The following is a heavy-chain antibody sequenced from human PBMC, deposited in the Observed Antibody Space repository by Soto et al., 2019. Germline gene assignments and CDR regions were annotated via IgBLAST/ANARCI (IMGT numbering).Heavy chain of an antibody. D-gene: IGHD1-1*01. CDR1: GFMFSNHG. CDR2: IWSDGNNR. Sequence: LRLSCAASGFMFSNHGMHWVRQAPGKGLEWVAVIWSDGNNRYYADSVKGRFTISRDNSKNTLYLQMNSLRAEDTAVYYCVRGDNWNDEASDYWGQGTLVTVSS. CDR3: VRGDNWNDEASDY. J-gene: IGHJ4*02. V-gene: IGHV3-33*01.